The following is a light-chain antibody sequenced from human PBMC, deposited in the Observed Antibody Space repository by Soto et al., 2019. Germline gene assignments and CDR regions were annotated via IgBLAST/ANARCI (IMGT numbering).Light chain of an antibody. V-gene: IGLV2-11*01. CDR3: CSYAGSYTLV. Sequence: QSALTQPRSVSGSPGQSVTISCTGTSSDVGGYHYVSWYQHHPGKAPKLMIYDVSKRPSGVPDRFSGSKSGNTASLTISGLQAEDEADYYCCSYAGSYTLVFGEGTQLTVL. CDR1: SSDVGGYHY. CDR2: DVS. J-gene: IGLJ2*01.